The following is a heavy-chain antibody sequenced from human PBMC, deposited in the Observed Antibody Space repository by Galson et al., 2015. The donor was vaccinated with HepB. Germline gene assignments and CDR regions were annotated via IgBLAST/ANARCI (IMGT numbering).Heavy chain of an antibody. D-gene: IGHD6-19*01. V-gene: IGHV3-11*06. CDR1: GFTFSDYY. J-gene: IGHJ4*02. CDR3: ASTSIAVAGTFDY. CDR2: ISSSSSYT. Sequence: SLRLSCAAAGFTFSDYYMSWIRQAPGKGLEWVSYISSSSSYTNYADSVKGRFTISRDNAKNSLYLQMNSLRAEDTAVYYCASTSIAVAGTFDYWGQGTLVTVSS.